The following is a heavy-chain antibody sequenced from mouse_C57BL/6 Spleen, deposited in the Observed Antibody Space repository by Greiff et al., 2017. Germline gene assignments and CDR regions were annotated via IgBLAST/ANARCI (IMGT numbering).Heavy chain of an antibody. J-gene: IGHJ4*01. V-gene: IGHV1-18*01. CDR1: GYTFTDYN. Sequence: EVQLQASGPELVKPGASVQIPCKASGYTFTDYNMAWVKQSHGKSIEWIGDINPHNGGPIYNQKFKGKAPLTVDKSSTTAYMELRSLTSEDTAVYYCAREPYDYDVGVAMDYWGQGTSVTVSS. CDR2: INPHNGGP. CDR3: AREPYDYDVGVAMDY. D-gene: IGHD2-4*01.